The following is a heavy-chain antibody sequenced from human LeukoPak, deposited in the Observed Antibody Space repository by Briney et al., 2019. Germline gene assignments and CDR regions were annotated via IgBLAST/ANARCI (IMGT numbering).Heavy chain of an antibody. CDR1: GFTVSSNY. V-gene: IGHV3-53*01. D-gene: IGHD5-24*01. J-gene: IGHJ4*02. CDR2: IYSGGST. Sequence: GGSLRLSCAASGFTVSSNYMSWVRQAPGKGLEWVSVIYSGGSTYYADSVKGRFTSSRDNSKNTLYLQMNSLRAEDTAVYYCAKSPRWLQDYFDYWGQGTLVTVSS. CDR3: AKSPRWLQDYFDY.